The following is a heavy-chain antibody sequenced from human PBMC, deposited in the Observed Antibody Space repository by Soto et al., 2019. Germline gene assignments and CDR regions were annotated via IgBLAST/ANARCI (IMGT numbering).Heavy chain of an antibody. J-gene: IGHJ4*02. Sequence: GGSLRLSCAASGFTFSSYSMNWVRQAPGKGLEWVSSISSGGTYIYFADSLKGRFTISRDNAKDSLYLQMNSLRAEDTAVYFCARMGLYSSGWYFDYWGQGTLVTVSS. CDR3: ARMGLYSSGWYFDY. V-gene: IGHV3-21*01. CDR1: GFTFSSYS. CDR2: ISSGGTYI. D-gene: IGHD6-19*01.